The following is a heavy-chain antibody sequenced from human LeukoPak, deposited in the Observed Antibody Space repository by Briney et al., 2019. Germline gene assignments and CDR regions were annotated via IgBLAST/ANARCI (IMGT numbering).Heavy chain of an antibody. J-gene: IGHJ3*02. CDR3: AKVRIAVAGDAFDI. V-gene: IGHV3-11*01. CDR2: ISSSGSTI. CDR1: GFTFSDYY. Sequence: GGSLRLSCAASGFTFSDYYMSWIRQAPGRGLEWLSYISSSGSTIYYADSVKGRFTISRDNSKNTLYLQMNSLRAEDTAVYYCAKVRIAVAGDAFDIWGQGTMVTVSS. D-gene: IGHD6-19*01.